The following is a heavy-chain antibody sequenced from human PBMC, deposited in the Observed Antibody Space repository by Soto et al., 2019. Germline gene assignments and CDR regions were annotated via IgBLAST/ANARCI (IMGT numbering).Heavy chain of an antibody. CDR1: GFTFSSYA. Sequence: EVQLLESGGGLVQPGGSLRLSCAASGFTFSSYAMSWVRQAPGKGLEWVSGISGSGDSTYYADSVKGRFTISRDNSKNTLYLQMNSLRAEDTAVYYCAIGYSSAPFDPWGQGTLVTVSS. V-gene: IGHV3-23*01. D-gene: IGHD5-18*01. J-gene: IGHJ5*02. CDR2: ISGSGDST. CDR3: AIGYSSAPFDP.